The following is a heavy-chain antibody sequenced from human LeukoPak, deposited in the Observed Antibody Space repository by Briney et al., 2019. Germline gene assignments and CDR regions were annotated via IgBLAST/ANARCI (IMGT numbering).Heavy chain of an antibody. V-gene: IGHV1-69*05. J-gene: IGHJ4*02. CDR3: ARDSGEYYYDSSGFPY. Sequence: SVKVSCKASGATFSSYAISWVRQAPGQGLEWMGRIIPIFGTANYAQKFQGRVTITTDESTSTAYMELSSLRSEDTAVYYCARDSGEYYYDSSGFPYWGQGTLVTVSS. CDR1: GATFSSYA. CDR2: IIPIFGTA. D-gene: IGHD3-22*01.